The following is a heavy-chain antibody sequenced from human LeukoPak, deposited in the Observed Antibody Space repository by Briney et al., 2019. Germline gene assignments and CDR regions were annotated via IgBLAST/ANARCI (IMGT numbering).Heavy chain of an antibody. CDR3: ARLGAFDSYGYVDH. D-gene: IGHD5-18*01. J-gene: IGHJ4*02. CDR2: IYYSGST. V-gene: IGHV4-59*08. CDR1: GGSISSYY. Sequence: SETLSLTCTVSGGSISSYYWSWIRQPPGKGLEWIGYIYYSGSTNYNPSLKSRVTISVDTSKNQFSLKLSSVTAADTAVYYCARLGAFDSYGYVDHWGQGTLVTVSS.